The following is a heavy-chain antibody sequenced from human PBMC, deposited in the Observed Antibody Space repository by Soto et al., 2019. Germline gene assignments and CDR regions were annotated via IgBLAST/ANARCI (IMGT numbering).Heavy chain of an antibody. Sequence: SETLSLTCNVSGDSISSTSYYWGWIRQPPGKGLEWIGNIYYGGRTVYNPSLKSRVTTSVDTSKNQLFLKLSSVTAADTAVYYCARGVVGATTANWFDPWGQGTLVTVSS. CDR2: IYYGGRT. CDR3: ARGVVGATTANWFDP. D-gene: IGHD1-26*01. J-gene: IGHJ5*02. V-gene: IGHV4-39*01. CDR1: GDSISSTSYY.